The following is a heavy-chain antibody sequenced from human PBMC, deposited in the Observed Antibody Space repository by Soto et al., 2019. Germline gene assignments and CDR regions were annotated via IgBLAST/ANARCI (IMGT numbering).Heavy chain of an antibody. J-gene: IGHJ5*02. CDR3: ARGREYSFGYNWFDP. V-gene: IGHV1-46*01. CDR2: INPTEGRT. Sequence: QVQLVQSGAEVRKPGASLKLSCQTSGYPFTSYHMHWVRQAPGQGLAWMGVINPTEGRTRYSQRFQDRVTMTRDTSTSTVYMELSSLRSEDTATYFCARGREYSFGYNWFDPWGQGTLVTVSS. D-gene: IGHD5-12*01. CDR1: GYPFTSYH.